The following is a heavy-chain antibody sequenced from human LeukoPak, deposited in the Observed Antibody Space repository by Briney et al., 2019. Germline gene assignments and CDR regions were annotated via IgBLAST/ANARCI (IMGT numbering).Heavy chain of an antibody. CDR2: IISSGGYT. CDR1: GFTFRSYA. V-gene: IGHV3-23*01. D-gene: IGHD1-26*01. Sequence: PGGSLRLSCAASGFTFRSYAMQWVRQAPGRGLEWLSSIISSGGYTYYADSVKGRFTVSRDNSKNTLYLQMNSLRAEDTAIYYCAKGIMGSNPYWGQGTLVTVSS. J-gene: IGHJ4*02. CDR3: AKGIMGSNPY.